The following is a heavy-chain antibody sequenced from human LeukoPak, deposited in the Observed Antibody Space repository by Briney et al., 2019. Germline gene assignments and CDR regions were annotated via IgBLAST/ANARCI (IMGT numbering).Heavy chain of an antibody. CDR1: GGSFSGYY. V-gene: IGHV4-34*01. Sequence: SETLSLTCAVYGGSFSGYYWSWIPQPPGKGLEWIGEINHSGSTNYNPSLKSRVTISVDTSKNQFSLKLSSVTAADTAVYYCARASGSSGDGAFDYWGQGTLVTVSS. CDR2: INHSGST. CDR3: ARASGSSGDGAFDY. D-gene: IGHD1-26*01. J-gene: IGHJ4*02.